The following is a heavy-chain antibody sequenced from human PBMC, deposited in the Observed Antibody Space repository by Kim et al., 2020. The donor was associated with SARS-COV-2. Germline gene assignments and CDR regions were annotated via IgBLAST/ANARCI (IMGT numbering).Heavy chain of an antibody. V-gene: IGHV4-61*01. Sequence: SETLSLTCTVSGGFVSSGSYYWSWIRQPPGKGLEWIGYIYYSGSTNYNPSLKSRVTISVDMSKNQFSLKLSSVTAADTAVYYCARDPRYSNYFDYWGQGTLVTVSS. J-gene: IGHJ4*02. D-gene: IGHD4-4*01. CDR2: IYYSGST. CDR1: GGFVSSGSYY. CDR3: ARDPRYSNYFDY.